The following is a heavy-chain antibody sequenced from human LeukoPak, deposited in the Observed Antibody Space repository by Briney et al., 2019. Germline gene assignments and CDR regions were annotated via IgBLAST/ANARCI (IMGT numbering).Heavy chain of an antibody. J-gene: IGHJ6*02. CDR1: GFTFSSYE. Sequence: PGGSLRLSCAASGFTFSSYEMNWVRQAPGKGLEWVSYISSSGSTIYHADSVKGRFTISRDNAKNSLYLQMNSLRAEDTAVYYCARDCNHHDSSGYGYYYYGMDVWGQGTTVTVSS. V-gene: IGHV3-48*03. D-gene: IGHD3-22*01. CDR3: ARDCNHHDSSGYGYYYYGMDV. CDR2: ISSSGSTI.